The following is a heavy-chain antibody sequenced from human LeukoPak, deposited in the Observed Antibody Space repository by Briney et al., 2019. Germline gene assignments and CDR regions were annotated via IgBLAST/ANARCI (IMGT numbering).Heavy chain of an antibody. V-gene: IGHV4-34*01. D-gene: IGHD2-21*01. CDR3: SKDSHD. CDR2: INHSGNT. Sequence: SETLSLTCAVYGGSFSGYYWSWIRQPPGKGLEWIGEINHSGNTNYNPSLKSRVTISVDTSKNQFSLKLSSVTAADTAVYFCSKDSHDWGQGTLVIVSS. CDR1: GGSFSGYY. J-gene: IGHJ4*02.